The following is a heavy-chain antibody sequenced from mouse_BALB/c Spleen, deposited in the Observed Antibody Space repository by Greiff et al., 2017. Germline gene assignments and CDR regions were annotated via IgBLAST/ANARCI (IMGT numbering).Heavy chain of an antibody. V-gene: IGHV3-6*02. CDR3: AREGEGYFDY. Sequence: EVQRVESGPGLVKPSQSLSLTCSVTGYSITSGYYWNWIRQFPGNKLEWMGYISYDGSNNYNPSLKNRISITRDTSKNQFFLKLNSVTTEDTATYYCAREGEGYFDYWGQGTTLTVSS. CDR1: GYSITSGYY. CDR2: ISYDGSN. J-gene: IGHJ2*01.